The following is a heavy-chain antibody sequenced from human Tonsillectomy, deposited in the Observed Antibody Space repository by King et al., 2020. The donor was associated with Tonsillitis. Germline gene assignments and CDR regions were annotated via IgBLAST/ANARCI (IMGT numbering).Heavy chain of an antibody. CDR3: AREGCSSTSCPGGYVDY. CDR2: IYSGGST. Sequence: QLVQSGGGLIQPGGSLRLSCAASGFTVSSNYMSWVRQAPGKGLEWVSVIYSGGSTYYSDSVKGRFTISRDNSKNTLYLQMNSLRAEDTAVYYCAREGCSSTSCPGGYVDYWGQGTLVTVSS. CDR1: GFTVSSNY. D-gene: IGHD2-2*01. V-gene: IGHV3-53*01. J-gene: IGHJ4*02.